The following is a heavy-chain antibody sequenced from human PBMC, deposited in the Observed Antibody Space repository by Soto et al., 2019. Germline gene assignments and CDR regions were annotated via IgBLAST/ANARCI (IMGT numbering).Heavy chain of an antibody. CDR1: GFTFSSYA. CDR3: AKDQGQLVRSYYYGMDV. J-gene: IGHJ6*02. D-gene: IGHD6-6*01. V-gene: IGHV3-23*01. Sequence: GGSLRLSCAASGFTFSSYAMSWVRQAPGKGLEWVSAISGSGGSTYYADSVKGRFTISRDNSKNTLYLQMNSLRAEDTAVYYCAKDQGQLVRSYYYGMDVWGQGTTVTVS. CDR2: ISGSGGST.